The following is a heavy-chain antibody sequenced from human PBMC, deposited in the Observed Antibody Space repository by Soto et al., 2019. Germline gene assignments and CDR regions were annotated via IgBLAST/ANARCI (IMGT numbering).Heavy chain of an antibody. CDR1: GFTFSSYG. J-gene: IGHJ4*02. D-gene: IGHD3-22*01. Sequence: GGSLRLSCAASGFTFSSYGMHWVRQAPGKGLEWVAVISYDGSNKYYADSVKGRFTISRDNSKNTLYLQMNSPRAEDTAVYYCAKDSDYYDSSGPFDYWGQGTLVTVSS. CDR3: AKDSDYYDSSGPFDY. CDR2: ISYDGSNK. V-gene: IGHV3-30*18.